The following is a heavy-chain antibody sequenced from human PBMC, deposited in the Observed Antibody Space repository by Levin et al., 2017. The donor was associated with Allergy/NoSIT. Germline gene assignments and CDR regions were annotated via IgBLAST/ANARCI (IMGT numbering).Heavy chain of an antibody. CDR1: GFTFDDYA. D-gene: IGHD3-16*02. J-gene: IGHJ4*02. Sequence: AGGSLRLSCAASGFTFDDYAMHWVRQAPGKGLEWVSGISWNSGSIGYADSVKGRFTISRDNAKNSLYLQMNSLRAEDTALYYCAKDTAPSYRSTPGYFDYWGQGTLVTVSS. CDR2: ISWNSGSI. V-gene: IGHV3-9*01. CDR3: AKDTAPSYRSTPGYFDY.